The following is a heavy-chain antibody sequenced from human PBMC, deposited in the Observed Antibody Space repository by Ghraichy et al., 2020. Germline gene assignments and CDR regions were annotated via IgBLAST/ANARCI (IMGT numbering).Heavy chain of an antibody. Sequence: GESLNISCAASGFTFSDYYMSWIRQAPGKGLEWVSYISSSGYTVYYADSVKGRFTISRDNAKNSLYLQMNSLRAKDTAVYYCAIEAVAGNYFDYWGQGTLVTVSS. J-gene: IGHJ4*02. CDR2: ISSSGYTV. D-gene: IGHD6-19*01. V-gene: IGHV3-11*01. CDR3: AIEAVAGNYFDY. CDR1: GFTFSDYY.